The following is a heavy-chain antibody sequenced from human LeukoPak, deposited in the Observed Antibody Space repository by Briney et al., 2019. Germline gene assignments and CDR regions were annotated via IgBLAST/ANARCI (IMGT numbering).Heavy chain of an antibody. CDR3: ARGIVVVPAAIRRWWFDP. CDR2: IYYSGST. CDR1: GGSISSYY. Sequence: PSETLSLTCTVSGGSISSYYWSWIRQPPGKGLEWIGYIYYSGSTNYNPSLKSRVTISVDTSKNQFSLKLSSVTAADTAEYYCARGIVVVPAAIRRWWFDPWGQGTLVTVSS. D-gene: IGHD2-2*02. J-gene: IGHJ5*02. V-gene: IGHV4-59*01.